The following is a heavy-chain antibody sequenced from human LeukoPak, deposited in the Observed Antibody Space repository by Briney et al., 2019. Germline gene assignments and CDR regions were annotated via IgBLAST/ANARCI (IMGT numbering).Heavy chain of an antibody. J-gene: IGHJ5*02. CDR3: ARDGYNAPDGGNWFDP. D-gene: IGHD5-24*01. CDR1: GFTFSDYY. Sequence: GGSLRLSCAASGFTFSDYYMSWIRQAPGKGLEWVSYISSSGSTIYYADSVKGRLTISRDNAKNSLYLQMNSLRAEDTAVYYCARDGYNAPDGGNWFDPWGQGTLVTVSS. CDR2: ISSSGSTI. V-gene: IGHV3-11*01.